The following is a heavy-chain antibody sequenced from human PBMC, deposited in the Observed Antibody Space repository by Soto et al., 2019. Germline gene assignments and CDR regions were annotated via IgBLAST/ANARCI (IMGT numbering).Heavy chain of an antibody. Sequence: QVQLVQSGAEVKKPGSSVKVSCKASGGPFRRYAISWVRQAPGQGLEWMGGIIPIFGTANYAQKFQGRVTITADESTSTAYMELSSLRSEDTAVYYCARAVVTLGYYYGMDVWGQGTTVTVSS. V-gene: IGHV1-69*12. CDR1: GGPFRRYA. D-gene: IGHD2-15*01. CDR2: IIPIFGTA. J-gene: IGHJ6*02. CDR3: ARAVVTLGYYYGMDV.